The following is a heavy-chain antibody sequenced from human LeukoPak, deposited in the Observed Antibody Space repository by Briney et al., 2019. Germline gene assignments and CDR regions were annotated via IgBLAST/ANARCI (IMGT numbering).Heavy chain of an antibody. V-gene: IGHV1-69*04. J-gene: IGHJ6*02. D-gene: IGHD2-21*02. Sequence: ASVKVSCKASVGTFSGDAISWVRQAPGQGLGWMGRILPILGVANNAQTFQGGVTITADKPTSTAYMELSSLRSEDTAVYYCAREGVVVTDSYYDMDVWGQGTTVTVSS. CDR3: AREGVVVTDSYYDMDV. CDR1: VGTFSGDA. CDR2: ILPILGVA.